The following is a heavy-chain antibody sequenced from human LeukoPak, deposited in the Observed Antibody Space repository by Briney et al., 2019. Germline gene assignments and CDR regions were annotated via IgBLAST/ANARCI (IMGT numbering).Heavy chain of an antibody. CDR1: GYTFTSYG. D-gene: IGHD6-13*01. J-gene: IGHJ6*02. CDR2: ISAYNGNT. Sequence: ASVKVSCKASGYTFTSYGISWVRQAPGQGLEWMGWISAYNGNTNYAQKLQGRVTMTTDTSTSTAYMELRSLRSDDTAVYYCASGWGSRSWYRAYYYYGMDVWGQGTTVTVSS. CDR3: ASGWGSRSWYRAYYYYGMDV. V-gene: IGHV1-18*01.